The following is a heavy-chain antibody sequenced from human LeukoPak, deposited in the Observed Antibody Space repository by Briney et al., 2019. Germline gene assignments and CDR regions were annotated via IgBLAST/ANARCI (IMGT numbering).Heavy chain of an antibody. Sequence: SETLSLTCTVSGGRMSIYDWRWLRQPPGEGREGIGYIYYSGSTNCNPSRKSRVTLSVDTSKNQFSLKLTSVTAADTAVYYCARDNRYCIGGYCSNWFDPWGQGTLVTVSS. CDR3: ARDNRYCIGGYCSNWFDP. J-gene: IGHJ5*02. V-gene: IGHV4-59*12. CDR1: GGRMSIYD. CDR2: IYYSGST. D-gene: IGHD2-15*01.